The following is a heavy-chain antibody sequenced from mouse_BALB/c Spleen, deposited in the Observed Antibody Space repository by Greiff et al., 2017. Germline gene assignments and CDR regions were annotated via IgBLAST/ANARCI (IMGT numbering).Heavy chain of an antibody. J-gene: IGHJ4*01. V-gene: IGHV5-6-4*01. CDR2: ISSGGSYT. Sequence: EVNVVESGGGLVKPGGSLKLSCAASGFTFSSYTMSWVRQTPEKRLEWVATISSGGSYTYYPDSVKGRFTISRDNAKNTLYLQMSSLKSEDTAMYYCTRGITTVAYYYAMDYWGQGTSVTVSS. D-gene: IGHD1-1*01. CDR3: TRGITTVAYYYAMDY. CDR1: GFTFSSYT.